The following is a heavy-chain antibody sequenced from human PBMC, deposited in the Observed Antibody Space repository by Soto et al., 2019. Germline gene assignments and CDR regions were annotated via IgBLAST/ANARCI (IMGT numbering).Heavy chain of an antibody. CDR1: GQSFSGHS. D-gene: IGHD1-1*01. CDR3: ARGSGIVALPGELEDVKYDY. V-gene: IGHV4-34*01. J-gene: IGHJ4*02. CDR2: INESGST. Sequence: QVQLQQWGAGLVKPSETLSLSCAVYGQSFSGHSWAWIRQPPVKGLEWIGEINESGSTYYNPSLKSRVTISTDRSKNQFSLKLSSVSAADTAAYFCARGSGIVALPGELEDVKYDYWGQGTLVNVSS.